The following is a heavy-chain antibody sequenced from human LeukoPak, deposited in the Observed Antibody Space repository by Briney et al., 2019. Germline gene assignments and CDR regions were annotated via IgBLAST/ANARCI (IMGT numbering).Heavy chain of an antibody. CDR3: AKNSYSSSWISQYNWFDP. CDR1: GFTFSSYA. V-gene: IGHV3-48*01. CDR2: ISSSSGTI. D-gene: IGHD6-13*01. Sequence: GRSLRLSCAASGFTFSSYAMHWVRQAPGKGLEWVSFISSSSGTIYYADSVKGRFTISRDNAKNSLYLQMNSLRAEDTAVYYCAKNSYSSSWISQYNWFDPWGQGTLVTVSS. J-gene: IGHJ5*02.